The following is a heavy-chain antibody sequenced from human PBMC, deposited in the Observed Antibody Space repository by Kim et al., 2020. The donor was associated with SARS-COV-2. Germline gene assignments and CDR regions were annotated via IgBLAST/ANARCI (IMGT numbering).Heavy chain of an antibody. V-gene: IGHV3-7*01. Sequence: GGSLRLSCAASGFTFSNYWMSWVRQAPGKGLEWVANIKRDGSEKYYVDSVRGRFTISRDNAQNSLFLQMNSLRAEDTAVYYCTSWGAGNYWGPGTLVTVSS. CDR1: GFTFSNYW. J-gene: IGHJ4*02. CDR3: TSWGAGNY. CDR2: IKRDGSEK. D-gene: IGHD6-13*01.